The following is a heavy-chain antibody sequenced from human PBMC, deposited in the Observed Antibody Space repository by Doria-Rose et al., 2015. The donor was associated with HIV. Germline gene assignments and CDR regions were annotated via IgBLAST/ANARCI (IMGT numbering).Heavy chain of an antibody. J-gene: IGHJ4*02. CDR1: GVSLSSPGMG. D-gene: IGHD6-13*01. CDR2: IFSDDER. Sequence: QVQLVQSGPVLVKPTETLTLTCTVSGVSLSSPGMGVSWIRQPPGKALEWLAKIFSDDERSYKTSLKSRFTISRGTSKSQVVLTMTDMDPVDTATYYCARIKSSRWYHKYYFDFWGQGTLVIVSA. V-gene: IGHV2-26*01. CDR3: ARIKSSRWYHKYYFDF.